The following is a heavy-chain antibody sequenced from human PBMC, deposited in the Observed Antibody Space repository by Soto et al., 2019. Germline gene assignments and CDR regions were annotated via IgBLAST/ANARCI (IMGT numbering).Heavy chain of an antibody. CDR2: ISGSGGST. J-gene: IGHJ6*03. CDR1: GFTFSSYA. D-gene: IGHD6-6*01. Sequence: GGSLRLSCAASGFTFSSYAMSWVRQAPGKGLEWVSAISGSGGSTYYADSVKGRFTISRDSSKNTLYLQMNSLRAEDTAVYYCAKDRKGSSSSWYYYYYMDVWGKGTTVTVSS. V-gene: IGHV3-23*01. CDR3: AKDRKGSSSSWYYYYYMDV.